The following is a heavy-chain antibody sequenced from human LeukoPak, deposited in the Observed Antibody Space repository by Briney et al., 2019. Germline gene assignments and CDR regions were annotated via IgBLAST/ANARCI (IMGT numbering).Heavy chain of an antibody. Sequence: TGGSLRLSCAASGFTFSSYAMHWVRQAPGKGLEWVVVISYDGSNKYYADSVKGRFTISRDNSKNTLYLQMNSLRAEDTAVYYCARDRTGWFDPWGQGTLVTVSS. CDR1: GFTFSSYA. CDR3: ARDRTGWFDP. CDR2: ISYDGSNK. V-gene: IGHV3-30-3*01. J-gene: IGHJ5*02.